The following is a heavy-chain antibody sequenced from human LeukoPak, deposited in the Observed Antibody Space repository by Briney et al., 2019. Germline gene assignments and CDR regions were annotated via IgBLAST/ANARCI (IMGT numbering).Heavy chain of an antibody. D-gene: IGHD2-2*01. Sequence: ASVKVSCKVSGYTLTELSMHWVRQAPGKGLEWMGGFDPEDGETIYAQKFQGRVTMTEDTSTDTAYMELSSLRSDDTAVYYCARDYCSSTSCLFDYWGQGALVTVSS. V-gene: IGHV1-24*01. CDR1: GYTLTELS. CDR2: FDPEDGET. CDR3: ARDYCSSTSCLFDY. J-gene: IGHJ4*02.